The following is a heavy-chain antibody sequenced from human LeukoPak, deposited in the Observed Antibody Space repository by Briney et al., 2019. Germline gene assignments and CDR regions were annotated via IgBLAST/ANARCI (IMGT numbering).Heavy chain of an antibody. D-gene: IGHD5-18*01. V-gene: IGHV4-34*01. Sequence: SETLSLTCAVYGGSFSGYYWSWIRQPPGKGLEWIGEINHSGSTNYNPSLKSRVTISVDTSKIQFSLKLSSVTAADTAVYYCARGPGYSYGSRVDYYYYYGMDVWGQGTTVTVSS. CDR2: INHSGST. J-gene: IGHJ6*02. CDR1: GGSFSGYY. CDR3: ARGPGYSYGSRVDYYYYYGMDV.